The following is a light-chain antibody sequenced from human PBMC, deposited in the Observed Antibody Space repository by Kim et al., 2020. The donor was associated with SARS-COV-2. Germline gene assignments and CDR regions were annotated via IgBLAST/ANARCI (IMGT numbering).Light chain of an antibody. CDR3: QQYKSYNT. CDR2: KAS. J-gene: IGKJ2*01. Sequence: DIQMTQSPSTLSASVGDLLAWYQQKPGKAPKVLIYKASSLESGVPSRFSGSGSGTEFTLSISSLQPDDFATYYCQQYKSYNTFGQGTKLEI. V-gene: IGKV1-5*03.